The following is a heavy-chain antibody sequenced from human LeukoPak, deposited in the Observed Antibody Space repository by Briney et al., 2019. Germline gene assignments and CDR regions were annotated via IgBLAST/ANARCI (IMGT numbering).Heavy chain of an antibody. CDR2: ISYDGSNK. V-gene: IGHV3-30*18. J-gene: IGHJ3*02. CDR1: GFTFSSYG. D-gene: IGHD5-24*01. CDR3: ANSVEMATIGAFDI. Sequence: GGSLRLSCAASGFTFSSYGMHWVRQAPGKGLEWVAVISYDGSNKYYADSVKGRFTISRDNSKNTLYLQMNSLRAEDTVVYYCANSVEMATIGAFDIWGQGTMVTVSS.